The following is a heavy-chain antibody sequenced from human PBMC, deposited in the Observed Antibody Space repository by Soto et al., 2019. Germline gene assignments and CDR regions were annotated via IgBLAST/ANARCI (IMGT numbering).Heavy chain of an antibody. V-gene: IGHV3-7*05. J-gene: IGHJ4*02. CDR3: ARAGRLRYFDWLLSLDY. D-gene: IGHD3-9*01. CDR2: IKQDGSEK. Sequence: GGSLRLSCAASGFTFSSYWMSWVRQAPGKGLEWVANIKQDGSEKYYVDSVRGRFTISRDNAKNSLYLQMNSLRAEDTDVYYCARAGRLRYFDWLLSLDYWGQGTLVTVSS. CDR1: GFTFSSYW.